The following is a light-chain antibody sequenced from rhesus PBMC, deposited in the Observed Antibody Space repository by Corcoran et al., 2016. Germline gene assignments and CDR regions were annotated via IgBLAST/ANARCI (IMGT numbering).Light chain of an antibody. V-gene: IGLV3-44*01. Sequence: SYALTQPPSVSVSEGQTARIACGGDNIGSKVVHLYQHKPPQAPILILHKDTERPSGIPERFSGSKSGTTSTLAINGVEAGDEADYYCQVWDNSGGRYVFGGGTRLTVL. CDR2: KDT. CDR3: QVWDNSGGRYV. J-gene: IGLJ1*01. CDR1: NIGSKV.